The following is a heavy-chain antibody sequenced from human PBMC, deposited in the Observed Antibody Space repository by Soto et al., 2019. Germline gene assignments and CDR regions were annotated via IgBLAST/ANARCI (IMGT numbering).Heavy chain of an antibody. J-gene: IGHJ4*02. CDR3: AGSFGDH. V-gene: IGHV3-30-3*01. D-gene: IGHD3-10*01. Sequence: PGGSLRLSCAASRFTFTTYAMNWVRQAPGKGLEWVALMSSDGTNEHYADSVKGRFTISRDNFKNTLYLQMNGLRVEDTAIYYCAGSFGDHWGQGTLVTVS. CDR1: RFTFTTYA. CDR2: MSSDGTNE.